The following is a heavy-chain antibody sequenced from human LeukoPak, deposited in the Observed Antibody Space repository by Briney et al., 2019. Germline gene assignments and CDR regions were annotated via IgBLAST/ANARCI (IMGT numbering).Heavy chain of an antibody. D-gene: IGHD3-22*01. CDR1: GFTFSNYA. Sequence: GGSLRLSCVASGFTFSNYAMTWVRQVSGKGLEWVSGISGSGGGTYYAASVKGRFTISRDNSKDTLYLQMNSLRAEDTAVYYCAIYDSSGYYNYWGQGTLVTVSS. CDR3: AIYDSSGYYNY. J-gene: IGHJ4*02. V-gene: IGHV3-23*01. CDR2: ISGSGGGT.